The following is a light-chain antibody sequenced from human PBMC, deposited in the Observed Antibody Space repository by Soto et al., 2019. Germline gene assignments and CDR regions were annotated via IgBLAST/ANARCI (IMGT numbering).Light chain of an antibody. CDR2: AAS. Sequence: DIQMTQSPPSLSASVGDRVTITCRASQSISSYLNWYQQKPGKAPKLLIYAASSLQSGVPSRFSGSGSGTDFTLTISSLQPEDFATYYCQQRYSPTMYTFGQGTKLEIK. CDR3: QQRYSPTMYT. CDR1: QSISSY. J-gene: IGKJ2*01. V-gene: IGKV1-39*01.